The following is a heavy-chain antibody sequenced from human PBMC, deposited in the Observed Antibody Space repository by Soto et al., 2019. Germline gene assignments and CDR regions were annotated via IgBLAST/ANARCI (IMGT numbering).Heavy chain of an antibody. J-gene: IGHJ4*02. Sequence: QVHLRESGPRLVKPSGTLSLTCAVSGISVSSTQWWTWVRQAPGKGLEWLGEIYHIGSTRYNPSLKSRVTISVDKSNNHFSLNPRSVSAADTAVYYCASKPYNWNTGMIDWGPGILVTVSS. V-gene: IGHV4-4*02. CDR2: IYHIGST. D-gene: IGHD1-20*01. CDR3: ASKPYNWNTGMID. CDR1: GISVSSTQW.